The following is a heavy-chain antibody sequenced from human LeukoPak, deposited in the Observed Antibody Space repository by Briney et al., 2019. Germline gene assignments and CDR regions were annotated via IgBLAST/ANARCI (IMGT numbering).Heavy chain of an antibody. J-gene: IGHJ4*02. V-gene: IGHV3-9*01. CDR2: ISWNSGSI. D-gene: IGHD6-13*01. CDR1: GFAFDDYA. Sequence: GRSLRLSCVASGFAFDDYAMHWVRHAPGKGLEWVSGISWNSGSIGYADSVKGRFTISRDNAKNSLYLQMNSLRAEDTALYYCANGIAKDYWGQGTLVTVSS. CDR3: ANGIAKDY.